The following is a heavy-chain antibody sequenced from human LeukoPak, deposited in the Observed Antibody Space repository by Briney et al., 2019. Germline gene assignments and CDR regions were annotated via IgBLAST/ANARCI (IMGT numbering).Heavy chain of an antibody. Sequence: GGSLGLSCAASGFTFSSYWMSWVRQAPGKGLEWVANIKQDGSEKYYVDSVKGRFTISRDNAKNSLYLRMNSLRAEDTAVYYCARDQWRYFDWLFHYYYYYGMDVWGQGTTVTVSS. D-gene: IGHD3-9*01. J-gene: IGHJ6*02. CDR3: ARDQWRYFDWLFHYYYYYGMDV. CDR1: GFTFSSYW. V-gene: IGHV3-7*01. CDR2: IKQDGSEK.